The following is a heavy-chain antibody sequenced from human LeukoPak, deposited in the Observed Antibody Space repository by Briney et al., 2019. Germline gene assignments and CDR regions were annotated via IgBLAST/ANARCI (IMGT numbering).Heavy chain of an antibody. CDR3: ARGGQLVYFDY. CDR1: GGSFSGYY. V-gene: IGHV4-34*01. Sequence: SETLSLTCAVYGGSFSGYYWSWIRQPPGKGLEWIGEINHSGSTNYNPSLKSRVTIPVDMSKNQFSLKLSSVTAADTAVYYCARGGQLVYFDYWGQGTLVTVSS. CDR2: INHSGST. D-gene: IGHD6-6*01. J-gene: IGHJ4*02.